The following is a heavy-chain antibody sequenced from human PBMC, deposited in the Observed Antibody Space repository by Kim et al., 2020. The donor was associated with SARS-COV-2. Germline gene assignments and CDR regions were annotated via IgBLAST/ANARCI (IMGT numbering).Heavy chain of an antibody. CDR1: GGSISSGGYY. V-gene: IGHV4-31*03. CDR3: ARDRGYGHPDYYYYGMDV. Sequence: SETLSLTCTVSGGSISSGGYYWSWIRQHPGKGLEWIGYIYYSGSTYYNPSLQSRVTISVDTSKNQFSLKLSSVTAADTAVCYCARDRGYGHPDYYYYGMDVWRQGTTVTVSS. CDR2: IYYSGST. D-gene: IGHD1-1*01. J-gene: IGHJ6*02.